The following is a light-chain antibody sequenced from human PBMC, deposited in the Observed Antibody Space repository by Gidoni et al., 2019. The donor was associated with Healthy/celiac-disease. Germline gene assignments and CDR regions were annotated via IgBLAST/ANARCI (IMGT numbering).Light chain of an antibody. CDR3: QQSYSTPRT. Sequence: DLQKTHSPSSLSASVGDRVTITCRASQSISSYLNWYQQKPGKAPKLLIYAASSLQSGVPSRFSGSGSGTDFTLTISSLQPEDFATYYCQQSYSTPRTFGQGTKVEIK. CDR2: AAS. V-gene: IGKV1-39*01. CDR1: QSISSY. J-gene: IGKJ1*01.